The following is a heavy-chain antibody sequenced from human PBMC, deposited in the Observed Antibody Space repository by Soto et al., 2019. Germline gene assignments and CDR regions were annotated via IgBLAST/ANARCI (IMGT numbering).Heavy chain of an antibody. V-gene: IGHV3-15*05. CDR2: IKSNAAKAPP. Sequence: EVQLVESGGGLVNPGGSLRLSCAVSGLTFRDAWMNWVRQAPGKGLEWVGNIKSNAAKAPPEYAESVKGRFIISRDDPKNTVYLQMSGLKTEDTAVYYCAWQGTTSFYFHSWGRGTLVTVPS. J-gene: IGHJ4*02. D-gene: IGHD1-1*01. CDR1: GLTFRDAW. CDR3: AWQGTTSFYFHS.